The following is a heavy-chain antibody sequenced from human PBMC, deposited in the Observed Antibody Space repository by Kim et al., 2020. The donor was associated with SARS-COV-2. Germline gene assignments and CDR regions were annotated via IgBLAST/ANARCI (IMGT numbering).Heavy chain of an antibody. CDR2: IYPGDSDT. Sequence: GESLKISCKGSGYSFTSYWIGWVRQMPGKGLEWMGIIYPGDSDTRYSPSFQGQVTISADKSISTAYLQWSSLKASDTAMYYCARRLVTNDILTGRKTNWFDPWGQGTLVTVSS. D-gene: IGHD3-9*01. CDR3: ARRLVTNDILTGRKTNWFDP. J-gene: IGHJ5*02. V-gene: IGHV5-51*01. CDR1: GYSFTSYW.